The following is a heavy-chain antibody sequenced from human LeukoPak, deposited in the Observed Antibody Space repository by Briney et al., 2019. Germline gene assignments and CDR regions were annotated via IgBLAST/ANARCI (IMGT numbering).Heavy chain of an antibody. CDR3: AKERDTALLMLDY. V-gene: IGHV3-30*02. Sequence: GGSLRLSCAAAGFTFSSYGMHWLRQAPGKGLEGVAFIRYDGSNKYYADSVKGRFTISRDNSKNTLYLQMNSLRAEDTAVSFCAKERDTALLMLDYWGQRTLVTVSS. D-gene: IGHD5-18*01. J-gene: IGHJ4*02. CDR2: IRYDGSNK. CDR1: GFTFSSYG.